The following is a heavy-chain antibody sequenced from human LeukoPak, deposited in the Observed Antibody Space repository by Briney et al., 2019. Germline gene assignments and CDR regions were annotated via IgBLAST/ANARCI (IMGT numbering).Heavy chain of an antibody. D-gene: IGHD2-15*01. CDR2: IYYSGST. J-gene: IGHJ5*02. Sequence: SETLSLTCTVSGGSISSYYWIWIRQPPGKGLEWIGYIYYSGSTNYNPSLKSRVTISVDTSKNQFSLKLSSVTAADTAVYYCARGDINWFDPWGQGTLVTVSS. V-gene: IGHV4-59*08. CDR1: GGSISSYY. CDR3: ARGDINWFDP.